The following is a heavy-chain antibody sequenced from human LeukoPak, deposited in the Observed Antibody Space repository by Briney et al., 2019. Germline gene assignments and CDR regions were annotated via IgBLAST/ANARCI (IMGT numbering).Heavy chain of an antibody. CDR2: IYYSGST. V-gene: IGHV4-39*07. Sequence: SETLSLTCTVSGGSISSGSYYWGWIRQPPGKGLEWIGSIYYSGSTYYNPSLKSRVTISVDTSKNQFSLKLSSVTAADTAVYYCARGVRFLEWLFQSPYYFDYWGQGTLVTVSS. CDR3: ARGVRFLEWLFQSPYYFDY. D-gene: IGHD3-3*01. CDR1: GGSISSGSYY. J-gene: IGHJ4*02.